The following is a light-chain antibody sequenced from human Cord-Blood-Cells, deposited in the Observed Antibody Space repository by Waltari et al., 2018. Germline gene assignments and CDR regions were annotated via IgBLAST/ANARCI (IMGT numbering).Light chain of an antibody. Sequence: LAVSLGERTTINCKSSQSVLYSSNNKNYLAWYQQKPGQPPKLLIYWASTRESGVPDRFSGSGSGTDFTLTISSLQAEDVAVYYCQQYYSTPWTFGQGTKVEIK. CDR2: WAS. V-gene: IGKV4-1*01. CDR3: QQYYSTPWT. J-gene: IGKJ1*01. CDR1: QSVLYSSNNKNY.